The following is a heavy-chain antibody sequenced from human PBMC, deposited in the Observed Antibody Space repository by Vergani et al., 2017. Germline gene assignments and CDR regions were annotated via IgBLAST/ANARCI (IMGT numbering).Heavy chain of an antibody. V-gene: IGHV5-51*01. D-gene: IGHD6-13*01. CDR1: GYSFTSYW. Sequence: EVQLVQSGAEVKKPGASLKISCKGSGYSFTSYWIGWVRQMPGKGLEWMGIIYPGDSDTRYSPSFQGQVTISADKSISTAYLQWSSLKASDTAMYYCARQAPRSWYEGSDAFDIWGQGTMVTVSS. CDR3: ARQAPRSWYEGSDAFDI. J-gene: IGHJ3*02. CDR2: IYPGDSDT.